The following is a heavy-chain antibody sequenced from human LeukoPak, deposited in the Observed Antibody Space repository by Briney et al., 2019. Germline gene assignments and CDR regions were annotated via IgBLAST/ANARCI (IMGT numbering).Heavy chain of an antibody. V-gene: IGHV3-23*01. J-gene: IGHJ4*02. CDR3: AKDRPNYHESNGHYYRPNGDY. CDR1: GFTFSAYA. Sequence: GGSLRLSCAASGFTFSAYAMSWVRQAPGKGLEWVSSISSSGDRTFYADSVKDRFTISRDNSENTLYLQMSRLRAEDTAVYYCAKDRPNYHESNGHYYRPNGDYWGQGTLVTVSS. CDR2: ISSSGDRT. D-gene: IGHD3-22*01.